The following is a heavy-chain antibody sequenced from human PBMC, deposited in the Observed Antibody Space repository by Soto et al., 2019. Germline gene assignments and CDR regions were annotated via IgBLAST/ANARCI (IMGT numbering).Heavy chain of an antibody. J-gene: IGHJ6*02. D-gene: IGHD3-16*01. CDR2: INHSGST. CDR1: GGSISSGGYY. CDR3: ARDIKGDYVAFGVYYYGMDV. V-gene: IGHV4-39*07. Sequence: LSLTCTVSGGSISSGGYYWSWIRQPPGKGLEWIGEINHSGSTNYNPSLKSRVTISVDTSKNQFSLKLSSVTAADTAVYYCARDIKGDYVAFGVYYYGMDVWGQGTTVTVSS.